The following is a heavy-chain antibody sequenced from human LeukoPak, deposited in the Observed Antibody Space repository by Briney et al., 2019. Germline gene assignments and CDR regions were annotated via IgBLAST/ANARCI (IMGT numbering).Heavy chain of an antibody. Sequence: ASVKVSCKVSGYTLTELSMHWARQAPGKGLEWMGGFDPEDGETIYAQKFQGRVTMTEDTSTDTAYMELSSLRSEDTAVYYCATDRGNYGDRRGWRGSLYYFDYWGQGTLVTVSS. CDR3: ATDRGNYGDRRGWRGSLYYFDY. J-gene: IGHJ4*02. V-gene: IGHV1-24*01. CDR2: FDPEDGET. CDR1: GYTLTELS. D-gene: IGHD4-17*01.